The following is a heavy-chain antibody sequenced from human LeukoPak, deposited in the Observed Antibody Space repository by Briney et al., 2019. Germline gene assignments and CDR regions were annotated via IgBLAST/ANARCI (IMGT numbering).Heavy chain of an antibody. V-gene: IGHV1-69*13. CDR3: ARAHGGYSGYDLGVPFY. CDR1: GGTFISYA. Sequence: ASVKVSCKASGGTFISYAISWVRQAPGQGLEWMGGIIPIFGTANYAQKFQGRVTITADESTSTAYMELSSLRSEDTAVYYCARAHGGYSGYDLGVPFYWGQGTLVTVSS. D-gene: IGHD5-12*01. CDR2: IIPIFGTA. J-gene: IGHJ4*02.